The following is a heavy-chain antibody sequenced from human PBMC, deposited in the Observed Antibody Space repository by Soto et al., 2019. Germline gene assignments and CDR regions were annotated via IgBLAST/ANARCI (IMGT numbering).Heavy chain of an antibody. Sequence: QVQLVQSGAEVKKPGASVKVSCKASGYTFTSYGISWVRQAPGQGLEWMGWISAYNGNTNYAQKLQGRVTMTTDTSTSAAYMELRSLRSDDTAVYYCARDKGIAAAGKDYYYYGMDVWGQGTTVTVSS. CDR2: ISAYNGNT. CDR3: ARDKGIAAAGKDYYYYGMDV. D-gene: IGHD6-13*01. J-gene: IGHJ6*02. CDR1: GYTFTSYG. V-gene: IGHV1-18*01.